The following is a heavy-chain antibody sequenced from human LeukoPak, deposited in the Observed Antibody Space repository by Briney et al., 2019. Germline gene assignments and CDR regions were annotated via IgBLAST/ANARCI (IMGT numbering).Heavy chain of an antibody. D-gene: IGHD6-19*01. J-gene: IGHJ4*02. V-gene: IGHV3-30*18. CDR3: AKGSSGWYPFAY. CDR2: ISYDGSNK. Sequence: GGSLRLSCAASGFTFSSYGMHWVRQAPGKGLEWVAVISYDGSNKYYADSVKGRFTISRDNSKNTLYLQMTSLRAEDTAVYYCAKGSSGWYPFAYWGQGTLVTVSS. CDR1: GFTFSSYG.